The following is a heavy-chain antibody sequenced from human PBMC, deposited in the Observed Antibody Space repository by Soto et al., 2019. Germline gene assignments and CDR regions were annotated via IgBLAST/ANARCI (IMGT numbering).Heavy chain of an antibody. V-gene: IGHV4-34*01. CDR1: GGSFSGYY. Sequence: PSETLSLTCAVYGGSFSGYYWSWIRQPPGKGLEWIGEINHSGSTNYNPSLKSRVTISVDTSKNQFSLKLSSVNAADTAVYYRERGVLARRGYYYGMEVWGQGTTV. CDR2: INHSGST. J-gene: IGHJ6*02. D-gene: IGHD2-15*01. CDR3: ERGVLARRGYYYGMEV.